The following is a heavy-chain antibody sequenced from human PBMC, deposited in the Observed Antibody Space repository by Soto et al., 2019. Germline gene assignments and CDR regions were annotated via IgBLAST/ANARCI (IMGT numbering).Heavy chain of an antibody. CDR2: ISGDGYNT. CDR3: ARDVGGFKAMFDY. J-gene: IGHJ4*02. CDR1: GFIFSDYG. D-gene: IGHD5-12*01. V-gene: IGHV3-23*01. Sequence: GGSLRLSCAASGFIFSDYGMGWVRQTPGKGLEWVSTISGDGYNTHYADSVAGRFTISRDNSKNTLYLQMNSLRAEDTARYYCARDVGGFKAMFDYWGQGTQVTVSS.